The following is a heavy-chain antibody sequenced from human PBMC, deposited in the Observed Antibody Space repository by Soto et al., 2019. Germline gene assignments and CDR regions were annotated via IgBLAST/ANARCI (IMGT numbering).Heavy chain of an antibody. Sequence: QVQLVESGGGVVQPGRSLRLSCAASGFTFSSYGMHWVRQAPGKGLEWVAVIWYDGSNKYYADSVKGRLTIPRDNSKNTLYLQMNSLRAEDTAVYYCARGLGIVGASFDYWGQGTLVTVSS. D-gene: IGHD1-26*01. CDR3: ARGLGIVGASFDY. V-gene: IGHV3-33*01. CDR2: IWYDGSNK. J-gene: IGHJ4*02. CDR1: GFTFSSYG.